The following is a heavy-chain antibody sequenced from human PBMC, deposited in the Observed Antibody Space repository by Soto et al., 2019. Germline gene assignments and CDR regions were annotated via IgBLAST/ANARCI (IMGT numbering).Heavy chain of an antibody. V-gene: IGHV1-69*02. J-gene: IGHJ5*02. CDR2: IIPLLNKA. CDR3: ARGHHGWLDP. CDR1: GGIFGTYT. Sequence: QVQLVQSGAEMKKPGSSVKVSCKASGGIFGTYTINWVRQAPGQGLEWMGRIIPLLNKADYAQKFQDRVTISVERSADTAYMELGSLPYGDTAVYYCARGHHGWLDPWGQGSLVTVSS.